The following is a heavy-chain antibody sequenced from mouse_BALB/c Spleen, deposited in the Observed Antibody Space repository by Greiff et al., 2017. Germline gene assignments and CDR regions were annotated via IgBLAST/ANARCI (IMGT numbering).Heavy chain of an antibody. D-gene: IGHD1-1*01. J-gene: IGHJ3*01. Sequence: DVQLQESGPELVKPGASVKISCKASGYTFTDYNMHWVKQSHGKSLEWIGYIYPYNGGTGYNQKFKSKATLTVDNSSSTAYMELRSLTSEDSAVYYCARGIYYYGSSYAFFAYWGQGTLVTVSA. CDR1: GYTFTDYN. CDR2: IYPYNGGT. V-gene: IGHV1S29*02. CDR3: ARGIYYYGSSYAFFAY.